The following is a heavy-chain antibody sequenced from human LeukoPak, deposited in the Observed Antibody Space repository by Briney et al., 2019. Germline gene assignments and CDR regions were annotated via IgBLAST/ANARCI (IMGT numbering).Heavy chain of an antibody. V-gene: IGHV1-18*01. CDR2: ISTYNGNT. J-gene: IGHJ4*02. CDR1: GYIFTSYG. Sequence: ASVKVSCKASGYIFTSYGISWVRQAPGQGLEWMGWISTYNGNTNYAQKLQGRATLTTDTSSSTAYMELRSLRSDDTAVYYCARAPGYYGDYWGQGTLVTVSS. D-gene: IGHD3-10*01. CDR3: ARAPGYYGDY.